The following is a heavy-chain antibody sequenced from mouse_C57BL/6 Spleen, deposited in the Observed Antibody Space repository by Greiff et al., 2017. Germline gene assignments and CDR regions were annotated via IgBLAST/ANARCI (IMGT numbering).Heavy chain of an antibody. J-gene: IGHJ3*01. Sequence: QVQLQQPGAELVKPGASVKMSCKASGYTFTSYWITWVKQRPGQGLEWIGDIYPGSGSTNYNEKFKSKATLTVDTSSSTAYMQLSSLTSEDSAVYYCARGDYYGSSNAYWGQGTLVTVSA. CDR2: IYPGSGST. V-gene: IGHV1-55*01. CDR1: GYTFTSYW. CDR3: ARGDYYGSSNAY. D-gene: IGHD1-1*01.